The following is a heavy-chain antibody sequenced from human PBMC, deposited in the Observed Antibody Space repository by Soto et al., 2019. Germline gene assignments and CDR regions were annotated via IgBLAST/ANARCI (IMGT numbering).Heavy chain of an antibody. CDR1: GYTFTSYD. J-gene: IGHJ3*02. D-gene: IGHD3-3*01. Sequence: ASVKVSCKASGYTFTSYDINWVRQATGQGLEWMGWMNPNSGNTGYAQKFQGRVTMTRNTSISTAYMELSSLRSEDTAVYYCAKSVNGYYDFWSGYPSAFDIWGQGTMVTVSS. V-gene: IGHV1-8*01. CDR3: AKSVNGYYDFWSGYPSAFDI. CDR2: MNPNSGNT.